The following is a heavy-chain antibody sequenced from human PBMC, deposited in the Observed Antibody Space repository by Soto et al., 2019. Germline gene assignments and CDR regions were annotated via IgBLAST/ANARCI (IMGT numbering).Heavy chain of an antibody. CDR1: GFTFSSYW. CDR3: VMVLYYCHGRGYPGY. CDR2: INSDGSST. Sequence: GGSLRLSCAASGFTFSSYWMHWVRQAPGKGLVWVSRINSDGSSTSYADSVKGRFTISRDNAKNTLYLQMNSLRAEDTAVYYCVMVLYYCHGRGYPGYWCQAPLVTVSS. J-gene: IGHJ4*02. V-gene: IGHV3-74*01. D-gene: IGHD3-16*01.